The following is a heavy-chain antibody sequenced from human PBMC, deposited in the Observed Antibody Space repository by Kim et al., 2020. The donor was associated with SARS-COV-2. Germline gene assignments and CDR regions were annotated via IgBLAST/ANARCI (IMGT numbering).Heavy chain of an antibody. J-gene: IGHJ4*02. CDR2: INSDGSST. V-gene: IGHV3-74*01. D-gene: IGHD3-3*01. CDR1: GFTFSSYW. CDR3: ARVSYDCWSGYYAPY. Sequence: GGSLRLSCAASGFTFSSYWMHWVRQAPGKGLVWVSRINSDGSSTSYADSVKGRFTISRDNAKNTLYLQMNRLRAEDTAVYYCARVSYDCWSGYYAPYWGQGTLVTVSS.